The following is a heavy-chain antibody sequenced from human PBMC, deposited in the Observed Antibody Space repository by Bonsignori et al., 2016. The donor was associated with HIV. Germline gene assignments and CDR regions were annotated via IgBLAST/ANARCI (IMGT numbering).Heavy chain of an antibody. D-gene: IGHD4-23*01. Sequence: GGSLRLSCAASGFTFSDYYMTWIRQAPGMGLEWISYIGGTGTTTYYSDSVKGRFTISRDNAKNSVYLQMNGLRAEDTAVYYCARGDDYRGHDVFDVWGPRDNGHRLL. CDR2: IGGTGTTT. J-gene: IGHJ3*01. CDR1: GFTFSDYY. V-gene: IGHV3-11*01. CDR3: ARGDDYRGHDVFDV.